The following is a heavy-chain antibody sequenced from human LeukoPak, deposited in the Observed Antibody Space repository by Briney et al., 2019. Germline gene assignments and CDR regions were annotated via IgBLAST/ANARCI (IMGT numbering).Heavy chain of an antibody. J-gene: IGHJ6*02. CDR2: MNPNSGNT. Sequence: ASVKVSCKASGYTFTSYDINWVRQATGQGLEWMGWMNPNSGNTGYAQKFQGRVTMTRNTSISTAYMELSSLRSEDTAVYYCARGSKDVLLWFGELRDSYYYYYGMDVWGQGTTVTVSS. D-gene: IGHD3-10*01. V-gene: IGHV1-8*01. CDR3: ARGSKDVLLWFGELRDSYYYYYGMDV. CDR1: GYTFTSYD.